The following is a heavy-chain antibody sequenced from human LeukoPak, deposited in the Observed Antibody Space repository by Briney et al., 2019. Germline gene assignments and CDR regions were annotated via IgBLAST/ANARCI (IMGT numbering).Heavy chain of an antibody. Sequence: SETLSLTCAVYGGSFSSYYWSWIRQPPGKGLEWIGEINHSGSTNYNPSLKSRVTISVDTSKNQFSLKLSSVTAADTAVYYCARGRGSGPASGYGMDVWGKGTTVTVSS. CDR3: ARGRGSGPASGYGMDV. CDR2: INHSGST. V-gene: IGHV4-34*01. J-gene: IGHJ6*04. CDR1: GGSFSSYY. D-gene: IGHD3-10*01.